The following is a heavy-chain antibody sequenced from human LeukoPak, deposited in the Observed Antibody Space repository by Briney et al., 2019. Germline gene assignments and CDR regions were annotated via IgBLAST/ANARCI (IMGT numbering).Heavy chain of an antibody. Sequence: GGSLRLSCTVSGFTFGDHAMSWVRQAPGKGLEWVGFIKSKTYGGTTEYAASVKGRFIISRDDSTSIAYLQMNSLKTEDTAVYYCTRGPIQLWLYHGMDVWGQGTTVTVSS. CDR1: GFTFGDHA. J-gene: IGHJ6*02. V-gene: IGHV3-49*04. CDR2: IKSKTYGGTT. D-gene: IGHD5-18*01. CDR3: TRGPIQLWLYHGMDV.